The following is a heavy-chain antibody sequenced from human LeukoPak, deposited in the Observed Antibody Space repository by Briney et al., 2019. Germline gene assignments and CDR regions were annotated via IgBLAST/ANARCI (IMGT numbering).Heavy chain of an antibody. CDR1: GFTFSSYW. V-gene: IGHV3-7*01. CDR2: IKQDGSEK. D-gene: IGHD3-10*01. CDR3: ARASMVRGVIRGINFDY. J-gene: IGHJ4*02. Sequence: PGGSLRLSCAASGFTFSSYWMGWVRQAPGKGLEWVANIKQDGSEKYYVDSVKGRFTISRDNAKNSLYLQMNSLRAEDTAVYYCARASMVRGVIRGINFDYWGQGTLVTVSS.